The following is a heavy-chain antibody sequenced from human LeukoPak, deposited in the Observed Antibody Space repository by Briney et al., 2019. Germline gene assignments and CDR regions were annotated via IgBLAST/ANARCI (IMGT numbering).Heavy chain of an antibody. D-gene: IGHD6-19*01. Sequence: PSETLSLTCAVYGESFSGYYWSWIRHPPGKGLEWIGYNSYRGSTNYNPSLKSRVTISSDTSKNQFSLKLTSVTAADTAVYYCARGRFPIAVAANFDNWGQGILVTVSS. CDR3: ARGRFPIAVAANFDN. V-gene: IGHV4-59*01. J-gene: IGHJ4*02. CDR2: NSYRGST. CDR1: GESFSGYY.